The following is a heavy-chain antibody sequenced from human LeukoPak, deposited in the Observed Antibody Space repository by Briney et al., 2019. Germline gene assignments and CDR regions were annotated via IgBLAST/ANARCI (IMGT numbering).Heavy chain of an antibody. Sequence: ASVKVSCKASGYTFTSYGISWVRQAPGQGLEWMGWISAYNGNKNYAQKLQGRDTKTTDTSTSTAYMELRSLRSDDTAVYYCAREGYDRGKGNYWGQGTLVTVSS. CDR1: GYTFTSYG. V-gene: IGHV1-18*01. D-gene: IGHD3-22*01. CDR3: AREGYDRGKGNY. CDR2: ISAYNGNK. J-gene: IGHJ4*02.